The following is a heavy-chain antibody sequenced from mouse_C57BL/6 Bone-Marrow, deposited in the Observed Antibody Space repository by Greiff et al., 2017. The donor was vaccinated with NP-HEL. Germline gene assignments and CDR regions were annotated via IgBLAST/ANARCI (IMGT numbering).Heavy chain of an antibody. J-gene: IGHJ3*01. Sequence: VQLQQSGAELARPGASVKMSCKASGYTFTSYTMHWVKQRPGQGLEWIGYINPSSGYTKYNQKFKDKATLTADKSSSTAYMQLSSLTSEDSAVYYCARRELRSPWFAYWGQGTLVTVSA. D-gene: IGHD1-1*01. CDR1: GYTFTSYT. CDR3: ARRELRSPWFAY. V-gene: IGHV1-4*01. CDR2: INPSSGYT.